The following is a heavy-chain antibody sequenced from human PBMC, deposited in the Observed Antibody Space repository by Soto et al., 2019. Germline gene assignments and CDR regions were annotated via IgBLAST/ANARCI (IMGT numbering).Heavy chain of an antibody. CDR3: VRNSWNAPPAFDF. D-gene: IGHD1-1*01. J-gene: IGHJ4*01. CDR1: GDNVSTNSAG. CDR2: TYYRSKWYN. V-gene: IGHV6-1*01. Sequence: SQTLSLTCVISGDNVSTNSAGWNWIRQSPSRGLEWLGRTYYRSKWYNDYAVSVKSRITVHPDTSKNQFSLQLNSVTPDDTGVYYCVRNSWNAPPAFDFWGQGIQVTVSS.